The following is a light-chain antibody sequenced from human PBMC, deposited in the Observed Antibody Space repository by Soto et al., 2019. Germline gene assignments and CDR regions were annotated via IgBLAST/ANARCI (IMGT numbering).Light chain of an antibody. V-gene: IGKV3D-7*01. CDR3: QQDYRL. Sequence: EIVMTQSPATLSVSPGERATLSCRASQSIRSNYLSWYQQKPGQAPRLLIYGASTRATGIPARFSGSGSGTDFTLTISSLQPEDFAVYYCQQDYRLFCQGTKVEIK. CDR2: GAS. CDR1: QSIRSNY. J-gene: IGKJ1*01.